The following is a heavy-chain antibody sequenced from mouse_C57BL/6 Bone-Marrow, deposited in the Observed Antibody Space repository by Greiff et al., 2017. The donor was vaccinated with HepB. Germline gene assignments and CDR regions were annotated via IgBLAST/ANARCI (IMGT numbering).Heavy chain of an antibody. Sequence: EVMLVESGGGLVQPGGSLKLSCAASGFTFSDYGMAWVRQAPRKGPEWVAFISNLAYSIYYADTVTGRFTISRENAKNTLYLEMSSLRSEDTAMYYCARVYGHGAMDYWGQGTSVTVSS. J-gene: IGHJ4*01. V-gene: IGHV5-15*01. D-gene: IGHD1-1*02. CDR3: ARVYGHGAMDY. CDR2: ISNLAYSI. CDR1: GFTFSDYG.